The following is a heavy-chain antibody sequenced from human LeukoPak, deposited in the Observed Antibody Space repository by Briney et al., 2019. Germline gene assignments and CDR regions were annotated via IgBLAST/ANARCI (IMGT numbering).Heavy chain of an antibody. CDR2: IWYDGSNK. CDR1: GFTFSSYG. D-gene: IGHD5-18*01. Sequence: GGSLRLSCAASGFTFSSYGMHWVRQAPGKGLEWVAVIWYDGSNKYYADSVKGRFTISRDNSKNTLYLQMNSLRAEDTAVYYCARQGDIQLWSRYYYYYGMDVWGQGTTVTVSS. V-gene: IGHV3-33*01. CDR3: ARQGDIQLWSRYYYYYGMDV. J-gene: IGHJ6*02.